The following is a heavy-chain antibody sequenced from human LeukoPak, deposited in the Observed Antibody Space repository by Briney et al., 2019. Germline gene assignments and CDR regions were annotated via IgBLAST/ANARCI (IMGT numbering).Heavy chain of an antibody. D-gene: IGHD2-21*02. CDR3: ARRDCGGDCSSAYYYYYGMDA. CDR1: GGTFSRSA. CDR2: IIPTLGTT. Sequence: GASVKVSCKASGGTFSRSAVSWVRQAPGQGLEWMGGIIPTLGTTNYGQKFQGRVTITADESTSTAYLEVSSLRSGDTAVYYCARRDCGGDCSSAYYYYYGMDAWGQGTTVIVSS. J-gene: IGHJ6*02. V-gene: IGHV1-69*13.